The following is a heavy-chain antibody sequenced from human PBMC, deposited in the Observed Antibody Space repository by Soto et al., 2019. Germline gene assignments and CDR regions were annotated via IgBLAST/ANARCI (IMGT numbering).Heavy chain of an antibody. CDR2: IFYSGST. V-gene: IGHV4-39*01. CDR1: GGSISSSRYY. Sequence: SETLSLTYTVSGGSISSSRYYWGWIRQPPGKGLEWIGSIFYSGSTYHNPSLKSRVTISVDTSKNQFSLKLSSVTAADTAVYYCARPPTASLDAFDIWGQGTMVTVSS. J-gene: IGHJ3*02. CDR3: ARPPTASLDAFDI.